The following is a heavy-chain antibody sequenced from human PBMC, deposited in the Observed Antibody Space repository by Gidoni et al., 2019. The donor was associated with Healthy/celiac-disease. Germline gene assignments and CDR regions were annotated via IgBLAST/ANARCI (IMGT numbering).Heavy chain of an antibody. J-gene: IGHJ6*02. Sequence: QVQLQESGPGLVKPSETLSLTCTVPGGSISSYYWSWIRQPPGKGLEWIGYIYYSGSTNYNPSLKSRVTISVDTSKNQFSLKLSSVTAADTAVYYCARGDHYYGMDVWGQGTTVTVSS. CDR3: ARGDHYYGMDV. CDR1: GGSISSYY. CDR2: IYYSGST. V-gene: IGHV4-59*01.